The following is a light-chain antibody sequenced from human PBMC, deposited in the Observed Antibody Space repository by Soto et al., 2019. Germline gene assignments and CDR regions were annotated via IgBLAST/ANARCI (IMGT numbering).Light chain of an antibody. V-gene: IGLV1-44*01. Sequence: QSVLTQPPSASGTPGQRVTISCSGGTSNIGTNAVNWYQHLPGTAPSVLIYSNLQRPPGVPDRFAGSMSGTSASLDISGLASEDEADYFCVAWDDRLDGPVFVGGTKLTVL. CDR1: TSNIGTNA. CDR2: SNL. J-gene: IGLJ2*01. CDR3: VAWDDRLDGPV.